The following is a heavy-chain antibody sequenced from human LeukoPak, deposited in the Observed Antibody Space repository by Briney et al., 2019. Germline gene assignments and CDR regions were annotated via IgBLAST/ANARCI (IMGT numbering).Heavy chain of an antibody. V-gene: IGHV1-69*06. CDR2: IIPIFGTA. CDR1: GGTFSSYA. D-gene: IGHD3-10*01. J-gene: IGHJ4*02. CDR3: ARDHEAGSYYEY. Sequence: ASVKVSCKASGGTFSSYAISWVRQAPGQGLEWMGGIIPIFGTANYAQKFQGRVTITADKSTSTAYMELSSLRSEDTAVYYCARDHEAGSYYEYWGQGTLVTVSS.